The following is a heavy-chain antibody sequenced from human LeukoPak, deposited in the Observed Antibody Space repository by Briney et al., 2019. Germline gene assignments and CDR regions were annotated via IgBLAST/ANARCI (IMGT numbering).Heavy chain of an antibody. CDR3: ARDCTRTSCYGLIDY. D-gene: IGHD2-2*01. CDR1: GFSFSSYS. V-gene: IGHV3-21*01. Sequence: GGSLRLSCAASGFSFSSYSMDWVRQAPGKGLEWVSSISSSSSYIYYADSVKGRFTVSRDNAKNSLYLQMNSLRAEDTAVYYCARDCTRTSCYGLIDYWGQGTLVTVSS. CDR2: ISSSSSYI. J-gene: IGHJ4*02.